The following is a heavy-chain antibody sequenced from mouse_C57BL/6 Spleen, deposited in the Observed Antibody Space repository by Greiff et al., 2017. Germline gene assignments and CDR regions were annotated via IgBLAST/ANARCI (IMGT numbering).Heavy chain of an antibody. CDR2: IHPNSGST. J-gene: IGHJ2*01. V-gene: IGHV1-64*01. D-gene: IGHD2-12*01. CDR1: GYTFTSYW. Sequence: QVQLQQPGAELVKPGASVTLSCKASGYTFTSYWLHWLKQRPGQGLEWIGMIHPNSGSTNYNEKFKSKATLTVDKSSSAAYMQLSSLTSEDSAVYYCARPYYTFDYWGQGTTRTVYS. CDR3: ARPYYTFDY.